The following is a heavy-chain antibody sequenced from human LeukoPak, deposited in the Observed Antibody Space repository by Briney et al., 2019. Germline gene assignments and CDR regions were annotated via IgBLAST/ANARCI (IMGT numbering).Heavy chain of an antibody. Sequence: PGGSLRLSCAAPGFTFSSIAMSWVRQAPGKGLEWIGSIYYSGSTYYNPSLKSRVTISVDTSKNQFSLKLNSVTATDTAVYYCARHYGPWGQGTLVTVSS. CDR2: IYYSGST. J-gene: IGHJ4*02. D-gene: IGHD3-10*01. CDR1: GFTFSSIA. CDR3: ARHYGP. V-gene: IGHV4-39*01.